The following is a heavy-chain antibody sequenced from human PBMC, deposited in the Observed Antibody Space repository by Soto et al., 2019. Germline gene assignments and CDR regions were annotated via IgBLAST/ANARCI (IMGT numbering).Heavy chain of an antibody. V-gene: IGHV1-3*04. CDR2: INTVNGNT. CDR1: GYTFITYV. J-gene: IGHJ4*02. Sequence: GASVKVSCKASGYTFITYVIHWVRQAPGQRLEWMGRINTVNGNTEYSQKFQGRVTLTRDTSASTAYLELSGLRSEDTAVYYCARGNINYCDYWGQGTLVTVSS. D-gene: IGHD2-15*01. CDR3: ARGNINYCDY.